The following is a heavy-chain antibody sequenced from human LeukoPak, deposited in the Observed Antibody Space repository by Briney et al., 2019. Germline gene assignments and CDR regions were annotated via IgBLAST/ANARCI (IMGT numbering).Heavy chain of an antibody. CDR1: GGSFSGYY. CDR3: ARGINELGSDY. V-gene: IGHV4-34*01. CDR2: INHSGST. D-gene: IGHD1-1*01. Sequence: PSETLSLTCAVYGGSFSGYYWSWIRQPPGKGLEWIGEINHSGSTNYNPSLKSRVTISVDTSKNQFSLKLSSVTAADTAVYYCARGINELGSDYWGQGTLVTVSS. J-gene: IGHJ4*02.